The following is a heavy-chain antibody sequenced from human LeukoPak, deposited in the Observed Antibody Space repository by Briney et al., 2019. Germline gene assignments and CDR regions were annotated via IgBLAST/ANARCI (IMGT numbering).Heavy chain of an antibody. V-gene: IGHV3-7*01. CDR2: IKQDGSEK. J-gene: IGHJ4*02. CDR1: GITFSRYW. D-gene: IGHD3-22*01. Sequence: PGGSLRLSCAASGITFSRYWMSWVRQAPGKGLEWVANIKQDGSEKEYVDSVKGRFTISRDNAKNSLYLQMNILRAEDTAVYYCASRHTYDSSGYYYYHFDYWGQGTLVTVSS. CDR3: ASRHTYDSSGYYYYHFDY.